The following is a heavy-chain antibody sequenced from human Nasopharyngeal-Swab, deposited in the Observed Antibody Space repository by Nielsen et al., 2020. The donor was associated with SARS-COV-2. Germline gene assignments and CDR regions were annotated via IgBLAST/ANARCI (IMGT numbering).Heavy chain of an antibody. CDR3: ARGLSGIVPSPILGLGPYYYYYYMDV. CDR2: INHSGST. CDR1: GGSFSADY. J-gene: IGHJ6*03. Sequence: SETLSLTCAVSGGSFSADYWGWIRQPPGRGLEWIGEINHSGSTNYNPSLKSRVTISVDPSKNQFSLRLSSVTAADMAVYYCARGLSGIVPSPILGLGPYYYYYYMDVWGKGTTVTVSS. D-gene: IGHD7-27*01. V-gene: IGHV4-34*01.